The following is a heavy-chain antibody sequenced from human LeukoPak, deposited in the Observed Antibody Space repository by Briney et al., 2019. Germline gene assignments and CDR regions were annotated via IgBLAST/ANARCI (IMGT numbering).Heavy chain of an antibody. Sequence: SETLSLTCTVSGDSYTSPYWSWIRQPPGEGLEWVGSFFSNGKTYYNPSLNNRLIISGDTSKNQFSLTLMSVTAADTAVYYRARGEAVPIIGPIAPLDHWGQGTLVTVSS. V-gene: IGHV4-59*11. CDR3: ARGEAVPIIGPIAPLDH. CDR2: FFSNGKT. J-gene: IGHJ4*02. CDR1: GDSYTSPY. D-gene: IGHD6-13*01.